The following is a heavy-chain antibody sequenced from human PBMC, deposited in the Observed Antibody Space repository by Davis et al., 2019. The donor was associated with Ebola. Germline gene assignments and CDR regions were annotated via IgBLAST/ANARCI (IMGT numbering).Heavy chain of an antibody. Sequence: GESLKISCAASGFTFSDYWMSWVRQTPEKGLEWVANIKQDGSEEYYVDSVKGRFTISRDNAKNSLYLQMNSLRAEDTAVYYCARDPMTFVDYWGQGTLVTVSS. J-gene: IGHJ4*02. V-gene: IGHV3-7*03. CDR2: IKQDGSEE. CDR1: GFTFSDYW. CDR3: ARDPMTFVDY. D-gene: IGHD3/OR15-3a*01.